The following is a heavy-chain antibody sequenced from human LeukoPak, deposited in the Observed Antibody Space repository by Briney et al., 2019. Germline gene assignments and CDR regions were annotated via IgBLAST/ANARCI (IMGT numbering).Heavy chain of an antibody. V-gene: IGHV3-30*18. J-gene: IGHJ1*01. Sequence: GGSLRLSCAASGFTFSSYGMHWVRQAPGKGLEWVAVISYDGSNKYYADSVKGRFTISRDNSKNTLYLQMNSLRAEDTAVYYCAKDKASRWQQPQMRYFQHWGQGTLVTVSS. CDR2: ISYDGSNK. D-gene: IGHD6-13*01. CDR1: GFTFSSYG. CDR3: AKDKASRWQQPQMRYFQH.